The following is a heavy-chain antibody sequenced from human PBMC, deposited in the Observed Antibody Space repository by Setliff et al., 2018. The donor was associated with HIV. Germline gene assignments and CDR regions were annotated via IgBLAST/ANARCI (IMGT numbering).Heavy chain of an antibody. D-gene: IGHD6-19*01. J-gene: IGHJ4*02. V-gene: IGHV4-38-2*01. CDR3: ARRRSSGWYHYFDY. CDR1: GYSLTSGYC. Sequence: PSETLSLTCGVSGYSLTSGYCWGWIRQPPGKGLEWIGSIYYSGSTYYNPSLKSRVTISVDTSKNQFSLKLSSVTAADTAVYYCARRRSSGWYHYFDYWGQGTLVTVSS. CDR2: IYYSGST.